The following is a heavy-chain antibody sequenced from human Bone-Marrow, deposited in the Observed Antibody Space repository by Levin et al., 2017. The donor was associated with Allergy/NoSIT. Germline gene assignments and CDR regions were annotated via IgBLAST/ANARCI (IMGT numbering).Heavy chain of an antibody. J-gene: IGHJ4*02. Sequence: GGSLRLSCAASGFAFSDYAIHWVRQASGKGLEWVGRIRTKPDSYATAYAASMKGRFNISRDDSENTAYLQMSSLKTEDTAVYYCARLECSGGRCCLDYWGQGTLVTVSS. CDR3: ARLECSGGRCCLDY. D-gene: IGHD2-15*01. V-gene: IGHV3-73*01. CDR1: GFAFSDYA. CDR2: IRTKPDSYAT.